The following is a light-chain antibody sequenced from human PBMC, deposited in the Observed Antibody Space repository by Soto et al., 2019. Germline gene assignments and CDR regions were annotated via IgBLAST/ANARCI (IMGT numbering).Light chain of an antibody. J-gene: IGLJ1*01. V-gene: IGLV1-44*01. Sequence: QSVLTQPPSASGTPGQRVTISCSGSSSNIGSNTVNWYQQLPGTAPKVLIYSNNQRPSGVPDRFSGSKSDTSASLAISGLQSEDDADYYCPAWDYSLNAYVFGIGTKLTVL. CDR2: SNN. CDR1: SSNIGSNT. CDR3: PAWDYSLNAYV.